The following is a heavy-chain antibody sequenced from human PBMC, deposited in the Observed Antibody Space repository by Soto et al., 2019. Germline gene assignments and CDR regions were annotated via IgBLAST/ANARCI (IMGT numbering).Heavy chain of an antibody. CDR1: GFSLSTTGMG. CDR3: AHRRKIYYSVWGDYRNACFDY. Sequence: QITLKESGPTLVKPTQTLTLTCTFSGFSLSTTGMGVGWIRQPPGKALEWLALIYWNNDTRYSPSLKSRFNITRDTSKNRVVLTMTNMDPVDTATYYCAHRRKIYYSVWGDYRNACFDYWGQGSLVTVSS. J-gene: IGHJ4*02. CDR2: IYWNNDT. D-gene: IGHD3-16*02. V-gene: IGHV2-5*01.